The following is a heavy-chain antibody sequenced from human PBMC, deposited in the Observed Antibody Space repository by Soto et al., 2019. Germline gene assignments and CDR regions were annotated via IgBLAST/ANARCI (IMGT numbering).Heavy chain of an antibody. CDR2: IRNKADSYTT. J-gene: IGHJ4*02. CDR1: GFTFSDHY. Sequence: EVQLVESGGGLVQPGGSQRLSCAASGFTFSDHYMDWVRQGPGMGLEWLGRIRNKADSYTTEYAASVKGRFTISRDDSKNSLYLQMNCLKTEDTAVYYCVRLWGYTDNQPVPFDCWGQGTLVTVSS. CDR3: VRLWGYTDNQPVPFDC. V-gene: IGHV3-72*01. D-gene: IGHD5-12*01.